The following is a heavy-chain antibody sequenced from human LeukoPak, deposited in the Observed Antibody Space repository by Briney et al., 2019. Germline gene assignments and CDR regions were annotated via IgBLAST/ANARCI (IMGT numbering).Heavy chain of an antibody. J-gene: IGHJ4*02. Sequence: GRSLRLSCAVSGFKFSIYAMHWVRQAPGKGLKWVAVISSDATNKFHADSVKGRFTISRDNSKNSLYLQMNSLRAEDTAVYYCVGNWNADYWGQGTLVTVSS. D-gene: IGHD1-1*01. CDR3: VGNWNADY. CDR1: GFKFSIYA. V-gene: IGHV3-30-3*01. CDR2: ISSDATNK.